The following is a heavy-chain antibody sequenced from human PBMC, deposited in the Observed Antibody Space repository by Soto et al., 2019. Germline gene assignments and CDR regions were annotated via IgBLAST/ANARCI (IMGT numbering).Heavy chain of an antibody. D-gene: IGHD6-13*01. CDR3: ARAGYSSSWYLHYGMDV. J-gene: IGHJ6*02. Sequence: SVKVSCKASVGTFSSYAISWVRQAPGQGLEWMGGIIPIFGTANYAQKFQGRVTITADESTSTAYMELSSLRSEDTAVYYCARAGYSSSWYLHYGMDVWGQGTTVTVSS. CDR2: IIPIFGTA. V-gene: IGHV1-69*13. CDR1: VGTFSSYA.